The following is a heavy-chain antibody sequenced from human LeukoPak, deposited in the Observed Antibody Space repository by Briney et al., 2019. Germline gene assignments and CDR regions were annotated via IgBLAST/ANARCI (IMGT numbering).Heavy chain of an antibody. D-gene: IGHD4-17*01. Sequence: EASVKVSRKASGYTFTDYYIHWVRQAPGQGLEWMGRINPNGGGTQFAQKFQGRVTMTRNTSISTAYMELSSLRSEDTAVYYCARRRVTSHNWFDPWGQGTLVTVSS. CDR2: INPNGGGT. V-gene: IGHV1-2*06. CDR1: GYTFTDYY. CDR3: ARRRVTSHNWFDP. J-gene: IGHJ5*02.